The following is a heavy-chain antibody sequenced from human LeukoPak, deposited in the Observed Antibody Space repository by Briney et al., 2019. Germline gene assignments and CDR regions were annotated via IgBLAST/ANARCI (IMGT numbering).Heavy chain of an antibody. CDR2: INPNSGGT. CDR1: GNTFTGYY. CDR3: ARSMELGDWFDP. D-gene: IGHD1-7*01. J-gene: IGHJ5*02. Sequence: GASVKVSCKASGNTFTGYYMHWVRQAPGQGLEWMGWINPNSGGTNYAQKFQGRVTMTRDTSISTAYMELSRLRSDDTAVYYCARSMELGDWFDPWGQGTLVTVSS. V-gene: IGHV1-2*02.